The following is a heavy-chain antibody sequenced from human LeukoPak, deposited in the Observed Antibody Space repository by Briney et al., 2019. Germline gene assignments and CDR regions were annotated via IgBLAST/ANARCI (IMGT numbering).Heavy chain of an antibody. CDR1: GYTFTGYY. V-gene: IGHV1-2*02. Sequence: GPVKVSCKASGYTFTGYYMHWVRQAPGQGLEWMGWINPNSGGTNYAQKFQGRVTMTRDTSISTAYMELSRLRSDDTAVYYCARENYDYVWGSYRPYDYWGQGTLVTVSS. CDR3: ARENYDYVWGSYRPYDY. J-gene: IGHJ4*01. CDR2: INPNSGGT. D-gene: IGHD3-16*02.